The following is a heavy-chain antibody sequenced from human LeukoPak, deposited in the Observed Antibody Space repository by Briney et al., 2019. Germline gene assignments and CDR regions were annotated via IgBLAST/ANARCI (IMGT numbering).Heavy chain of an antibody. CDR1: GDSISSSSSFY. J-gene: IGHJ4*02. V-gene: IGHV4-39*07. Sequence: SETLSLTCTVSGDSISSSSSFYWAWIRQPPGKGLEWIGSIYYSGGTYYNPSLKSRVTISLDTSKNQFSLKVSSVTAADTAVYYCARDFGSWCYFDHWGQGTLVTVSS. D-gene: IGHD6-13*01. CDR3: ARDFGSWCYFDH. CDR2: IYYSGGT.